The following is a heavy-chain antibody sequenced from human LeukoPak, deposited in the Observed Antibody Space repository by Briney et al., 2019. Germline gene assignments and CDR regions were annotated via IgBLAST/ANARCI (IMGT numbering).Heavy chain of an antibody. Sequence: ASVKVSCKASGYTLTDYHIHWVRQAPGQGLEWMGWINPNSGGTNYAQNLQGRVTMTRDTSITTAYLDLTRLRSDDTAVYYCARDIRPRVESFDYWGQGSLVTVSS. J-gene: IGHJ4*02. V-gene: IGHV1-2*02. CDR2: INPNSGGT. CDR1: GYTLTDYH. D-gene: IGHD3-3*01. CDR3: ARDIRPRVESFDY.